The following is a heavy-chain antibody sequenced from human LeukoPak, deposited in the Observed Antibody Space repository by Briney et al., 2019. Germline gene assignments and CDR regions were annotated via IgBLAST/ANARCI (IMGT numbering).Heavy chain of an antibody. D-gene: IGHD6-13*01. CDR2: IVHSGNT. CDR3: ARFGSSTWYKGAFHI. CDR1: GGSFSGYY. Sequence: PSETLSLTCALYGGSFSGYYWSWIRQPPGKGLEWIGEIVHSGNTKYNPSLKSRVTILVDTSKNQFSLNRTSVTAADTAVYYCARFGSSTWYKGAFHIWGQGTMVTVAS. V-gene: IGHV4-34*12. J-gene: IGHJ3*02.